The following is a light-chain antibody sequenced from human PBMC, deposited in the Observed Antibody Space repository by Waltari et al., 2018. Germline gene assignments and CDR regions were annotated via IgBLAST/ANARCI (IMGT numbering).Light chain of an antibody. CDR1: QSVGRS. V-gene: IGKV3-20*01. J-gene: IGKJ1*01. Sequence: EVVLTQSPGTLSLSPGERATLSCRASQSVGRSLVWYQQKPGQAPRLLIYDTFRRAAGIPDRFRGSGSETDFSLTISRLEPEDSAVYYCQKYERLPATFGQGTKVEIQ. CDR2: DTF. CDR3: QKYERLPAT.